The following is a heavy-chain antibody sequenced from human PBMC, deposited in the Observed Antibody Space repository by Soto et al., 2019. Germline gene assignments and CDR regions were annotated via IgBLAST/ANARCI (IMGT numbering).Heavy chain of an antibody. V-gene: IGHV1-18*01. CDR1: GYTFSNFG. J-gene: IGHJ6*03. D-gene: IGHD3-10*02. CDR2: INPDNGDT. Sequence: QVQLVQSGAEVKKPGASLKVSCKASGYTFSNFGVSWVRQAPGQGLEWIGWINPDNGDTNYGQKFPGGATMTTETFTNTSYMEVRGLRSGDTAVYYCARGVRVAAYLDYYVDVWGEGTTVTVSS. CDR3: ARGVRVAAYLDYYVDV.